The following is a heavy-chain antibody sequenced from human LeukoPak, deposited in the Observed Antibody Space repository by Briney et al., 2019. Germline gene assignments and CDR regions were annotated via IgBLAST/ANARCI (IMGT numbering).Heavy chain of an antibody. V-gene: IGHV1-69*13. J-gene: IGHJ4*02. CDR3: ARTKAGIVGANFDY. Sequence: SVKVSCKASGYTFTSYAMNWVRQAPGQGLEWMGGIIPIFGTANYAQKFQGRVTITADESTSTAYMELSSLRSEDTAVYYCARTKAGIVGANFDYWGQGTLVTVSS. D-gene: IGHD1-26*01. CDR1: GYTFTSYA. CDR2: IIPIFGTA.